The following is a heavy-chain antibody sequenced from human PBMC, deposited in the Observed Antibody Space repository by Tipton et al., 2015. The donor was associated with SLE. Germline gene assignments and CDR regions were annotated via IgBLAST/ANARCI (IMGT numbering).Heavy chain of an antibody. D-gene: IGHD5-12*01. V-gene: IGHV4-4*08. Sequence: TLSLTCTVSGGSISTYYWSWIRQSPGKGLEWIGYIYSTGNTNYNPSLASRVTISLDTAKNQFSLRLSSVTAADTAVYFCARHHSLLRRFDPWGQGTLVTVSS. J-gene: IGHJ5*02. CDR2: IYSTGNT. CDR3: ARHHSLLRRFDP. CDR1: GGSISTYY.